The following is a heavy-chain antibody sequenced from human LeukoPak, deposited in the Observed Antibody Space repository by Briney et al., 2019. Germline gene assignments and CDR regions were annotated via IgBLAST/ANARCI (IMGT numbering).Heavy chain of an antibody. V-gene: IGHV3-21*01. D-gene: IGHD4-11*01. J-gene: IGHJ4*02. CDR2: ISSSSSYI. CDR3: AGEGGYSNHLGSYFDY. CDR1: GFTFSSYS. Sequence: GGSLRLSCAASGFTFSSYSMNWVRQAPGKGLEWVSSISSSSSYIYYADSVKGRFTISRDNAKNSLYLQMNSLRAEDTAVYYCAGEGGYSNHLGSYFDYWGQGTLVTVSS.